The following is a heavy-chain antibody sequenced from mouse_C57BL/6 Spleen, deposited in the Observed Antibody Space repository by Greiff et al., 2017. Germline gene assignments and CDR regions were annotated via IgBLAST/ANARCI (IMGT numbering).Heavy chain of an antibody. V-gene: IGHV3-6*01. CDR3: ARDAYRGYFDY. J-gene: IGHJ2*01. CDR1: GYSITSGYY. D-gene: IGHD2-10*01. CDR2: ISYDGSN. Sequence: EVQLVESGPGLVKPSQSLSLTCSVTGYSITSGYYWNWIRQFPGNKLEWMGYISYDGSNNYNPSLKNRISITRDTSKNQFFLKLNSVTTEDTATYDCARDAYRGYFDYWGQGTTLTVSS.